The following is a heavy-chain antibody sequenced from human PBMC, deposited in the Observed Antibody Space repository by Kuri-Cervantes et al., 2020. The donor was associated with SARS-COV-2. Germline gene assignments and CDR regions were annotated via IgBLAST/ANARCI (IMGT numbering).Heavy chain of an antibody. J-gene: IGHJ4*02. CDR1: GGSISSSSYY. V-gene: IGHV4-39*01. CDR3: ARHLRGIVVVVAAFDY. Sequence: GSLRLSCTVSGGSISSSSYYWGWIRQPPGKGLEWIGSIYYSGSTYYNPSLKSRVTISVDTSKNQFSLKLSSVTAADTAVYCCARHLRGIVVVVAAFDYWGQGTLVTVSS. CDR2: IYYSGST. D-gene: IGHD2-15*01.